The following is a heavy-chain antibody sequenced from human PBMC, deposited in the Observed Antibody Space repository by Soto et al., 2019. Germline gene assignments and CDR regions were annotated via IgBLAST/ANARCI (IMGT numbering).Heavy chain of an antibody. Sequence: GGSLRLSCAASGFTFGNYAMGWVRQAPGKGLEWFSAINAGGDYTYSADYVKGRFTISRDNSKNTLYLQMDSLRVDDTAIYFCAKGSGGGRPYYFDNWGHGTLVTVSS. D-gene: IGHD2-15*01. J-gene: IGHJ4*01. CDR1: GFTFGNYA. CDR2: INAGGDYT. V-gene: IGHV3-23*01. CDR3: AKGSGGGRPYYFDN.